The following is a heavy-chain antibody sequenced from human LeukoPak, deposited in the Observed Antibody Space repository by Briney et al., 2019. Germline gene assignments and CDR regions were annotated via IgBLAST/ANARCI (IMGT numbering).Heavy chain of an antibody. CDR3: AAAYSGYDFACYFDY. CDR2: IVVGSGNT. D-gene: IGHD5-12*01. V-gene: IGHV1-58*02. J-gene: IGHJ4*02. CDR1: GFTFTSSA. Sequence: SVKVSCKASGFTFTSSAMQWVRQARGQRREWIGWIVVGSGNTNYAQKFQERVTITRDMSTSTAYMELSSLRSEDTAVYYCAAAYSGYDFACYFDYWGQGTLVTVSS.